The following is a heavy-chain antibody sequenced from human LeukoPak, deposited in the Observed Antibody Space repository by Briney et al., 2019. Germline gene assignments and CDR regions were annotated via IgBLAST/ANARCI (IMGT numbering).Heavy chain of an antibody. Sequence: SETLSLTCAVYGGSFSGYHWSWIRQPPGKGLEWIGEINHSGSTNYNPSLKSRVTISVDTSKNQFSLKLSSVTAADTAVYYCARGSWGFDYWGQGTLVTVSS. CDR1: GGSFSGYH. V-gene: IGHV4-34*01. CDR3: ARGSWGFDY. CDR2: INHSGST. D-gene: IGHD3-16*01. J-gene: IGHJ4*02.